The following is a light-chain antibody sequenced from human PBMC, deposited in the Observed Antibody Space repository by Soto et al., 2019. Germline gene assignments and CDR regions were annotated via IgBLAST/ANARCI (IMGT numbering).Light chain of an antibody. CDR1: SSDVGSYNY. V-gene: IGLV2-14*01. J-gene: IGLJ3*02. Sequence: QSALTQPASVSGSPGQSITISCTGTSSDVGSYNYVSWYQQHPGKAPKLMIYEVSNRPSGVSNRFSGSKAGNPASLTISEVQAEDGANYYCSSYTSITTRVFGGGTQLTVL. CDR2: EVS. CDR3: SSYTSITTRV.